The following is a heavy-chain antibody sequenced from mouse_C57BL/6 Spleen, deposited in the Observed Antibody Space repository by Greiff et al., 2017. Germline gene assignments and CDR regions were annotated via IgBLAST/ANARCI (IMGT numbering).Heavy chain of an antibody. CDR1: GFTFSSYA. CDR2: ISDGGSYT. CDR3: ARDLGSSYDYFDY. V-gene: IGHV5-4*01. J-gene: IGHJ2*01. Sequence: EVQLQESGGGLVKPGGSLKLSCAASGFTFSSYAMSWVRQTPEKRLEWVATISDGGSYTYYPDNVKGRFTIARDNAKNNLYLQMSHLKSEDTAMYYCARDLGSSYDYFDYWGQGTTLTVSS. D-gene: IGHD1-1*01.